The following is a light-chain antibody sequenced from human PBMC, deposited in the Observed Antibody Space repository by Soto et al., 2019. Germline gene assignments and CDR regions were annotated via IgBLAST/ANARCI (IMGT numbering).Light chain of an antibody. J-gene: IGKJ2*01. Sequence: EIVLTQSPGTLSLSPGERATLSCRASQSVNSSYLAWYQQKPGQAPRLLIYGASSRATGIPDRFSGSGSGTDFTLTINRLAPEDFAVYYCQQYGSSHTFGQGTKLEIK. V-gene: IGKV3-20*01. CDR3: QQYGSSHT. CDR1: QSVNSSY. CDR2: GAS.